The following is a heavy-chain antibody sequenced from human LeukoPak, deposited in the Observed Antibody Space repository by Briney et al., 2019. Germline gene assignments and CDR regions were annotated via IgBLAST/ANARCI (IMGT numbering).Heavy chain of an antibody. J-gene: IGHJ4*02. V-gene: IGHV3-53*01. D-gene: IGHD6-13*01. CDR2: IYSGGST. Sequence: GGSLRLSCAASGFTVSSNYMSWVRQAPGKGLEWVSVIYSGGSTYYADSVKGRFTISRDNSKNTLYLQMNSLRAEDTAVYYCATLIAAAPEDYWGQGTLVTVSS. CDR1: GFTVSSNY. CDR3: ATLIAAAPEDY.